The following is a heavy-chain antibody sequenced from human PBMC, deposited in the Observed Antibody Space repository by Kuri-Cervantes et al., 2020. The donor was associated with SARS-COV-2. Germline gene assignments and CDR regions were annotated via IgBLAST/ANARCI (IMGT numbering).Heavy chain of an antibody. D-gene: IGHD3-3*01. CDR1: GGSIRSSSYY. CDR2: IYYSGST. Sequence: GSLRLSCTVSGGSIRSSSYYWGWIRQPPGKGLEWIGSIYYSGSTYYNPSLKSRVTISVDTSKNQFSLKLSSVTAADTAVYYCARHGTGYDFWSGYYGEDYWGQGTLVTVSS. CDR3: ARHGTGYDFWSGYYGEDY. J-gene: IGHJ4*02. V-gene: IGHV4-39*01.